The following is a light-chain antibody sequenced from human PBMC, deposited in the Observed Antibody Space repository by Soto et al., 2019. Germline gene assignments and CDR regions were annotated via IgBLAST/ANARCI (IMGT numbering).Light chain of an antibody. V-gene: IGKV4-1*01. CDR1: QSVLYSSNNKNY. CDR2: WAS. CDR3: QQYYTTPFS. Sequence: DIVMTQSPDSLAESLGERATINCKSSQSVLYSSNNKNYLAWFQQRPGQPPKLLIYWASTRESGVPDRFSGSGSGTDFTLTISSLQAEDVAVYFCQQYYTTPFSVGGGTKVDIK. J-gene: IGKJ4*01.